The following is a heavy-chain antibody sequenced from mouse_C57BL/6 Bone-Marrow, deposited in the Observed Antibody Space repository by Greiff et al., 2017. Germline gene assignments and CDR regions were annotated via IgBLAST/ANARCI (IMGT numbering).Heavy chain of an antibody. CDR3: ARVMGPWFAY. CDR2: ISDGGSYT. V-gene: IGHV5-4*03. J-gene: IGHJ3*01. D-gene: IGHD2-3*01. CDR1: GFTFSSYA. Sequence: EVKVVESGGGLVKPGGSLKLSCAASGFTFSSYAMSWVRQTPEKRLEWVATISDGGSYTYYPDNVKGRFTISRDNAKNNLYLQMSHLESEDTALYYCARVMGPWFAYWGQGTLVTVSA.